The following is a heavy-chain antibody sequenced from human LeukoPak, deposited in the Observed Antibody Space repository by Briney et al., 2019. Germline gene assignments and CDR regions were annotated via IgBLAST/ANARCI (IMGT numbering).Heavy chain of an antibody. CDR1: GFTFSSHG. D-gene: IGHD3-16*01. J-gene: IGHJ6*02. Sequence: GGSLRLSCAASGFTFSSHGMHWVRQAPGKGLEWVASINHNGNVNYYVDSVKGRFTISRDNAKNSLYLQMSNLRAEDTAVYFCARGGGLDVWGQGATVTVSS. CDR3: ARGGGLDV. CDR2: INHNGNVN. V-gene: IGHV3-7*03.